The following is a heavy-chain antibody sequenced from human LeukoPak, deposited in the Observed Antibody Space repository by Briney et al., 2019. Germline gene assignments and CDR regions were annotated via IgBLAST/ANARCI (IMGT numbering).Heavy chain of an antibody. Sequence: PSETLSLTCTVSGGSISSSGYYWSWIRQPPGTGLEWIGEINHSGSTNYNPSLKSRVTISVDTSKNQFSLKLSSVTAADTAVYYCARGRISMKWWSAGHYYMDVWGKGTTVTVSS. CDR3: ARGRISMKWWSAGHYYMDV. J-gene: IGHJ6*03. D-gene: IGHD2-15*01. CDR1: GGSISSSGYY. V-gene: IGHV4-39*07. CDR2: INHSGST.